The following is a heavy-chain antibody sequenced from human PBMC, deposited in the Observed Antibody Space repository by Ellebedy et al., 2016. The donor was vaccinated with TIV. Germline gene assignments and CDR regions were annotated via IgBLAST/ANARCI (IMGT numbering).Heavy chain of an antibody. D-gene: IGHD5-18*01. CDR3: ARSSGSGYSYGLGS. CDR2: TYYRSKWYT. CDR1: GDTVSSNSAA. Sequence: SQTLSLTCAISGDTVSSNSAAWNWIRQSPSRGLEWLGRTYYRSKWYTDYTLSVKSRITINADTSKNQLFLHFTTVIPEDTAVYYCARSSGSGYSYGLGSWGQGTLVTVSS. J-gene: IGHJ5*02. V-gene: IGHV6-1*01.